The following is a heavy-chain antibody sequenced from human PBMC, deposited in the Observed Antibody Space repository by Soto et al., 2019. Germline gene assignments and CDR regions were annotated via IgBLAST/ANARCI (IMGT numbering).Heavy chain of an antibody. CDR2: ISGSGGST. Sequence: EVQLLESGGGLVQPGGSLRLSCAASGFTFSSYAMSWVRQAPGKGLEWVSAISGSGGSTYYADSVKGRFTISRDNSKNTLYLQMNSLRAEDTAVYYCAKDPAARRFGELYYYYYYMDVWGKGTTVTVSS. J-gene: IGHJ6*03. CDR3: AKDPAARRFGELYYYYYYMDV. CDR1: GFTFSSYA. D-gene: IGHD3-10*01. V-gene: IGHV3-23*01.